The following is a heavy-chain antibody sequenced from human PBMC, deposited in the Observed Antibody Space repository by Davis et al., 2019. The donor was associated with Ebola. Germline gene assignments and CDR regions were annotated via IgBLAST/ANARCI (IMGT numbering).Heavy chain of an antibody. V-gene: IGHV4-59*12. D-gene: IGHD2-8*02. CDR3: ARVRYWFHYFDY. J-gene: IGHJ4*02. CDR1: GGSISSYY. CDR2: IYYSGST. Sequence: SETLSLTCTVSGGSISSYYWSWIRQPPGKGLEWIGYIYYSGSTNYNPSLKSRVTISVDTSKNQFSLKLSSVTAADTAVYYCARVRYWFHYFDYWGQGTLVTVSS.